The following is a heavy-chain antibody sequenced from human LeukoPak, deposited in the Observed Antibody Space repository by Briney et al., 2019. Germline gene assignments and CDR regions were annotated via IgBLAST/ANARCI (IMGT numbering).Heavy chain of an antibody. D-gene: IGHD6-19*01. CDR3: AREGGSGWPSDGMDV. J-gene: IGHJ6*02. V-gene: IGHV4-59*01. CDR2: IYYSGST. CDR1: GGSISSYY. Sequence: SETLSLTCTVSGGSISSYYWSWIRQPPGKGLEWIGYIYYSGSTNYNPSLKSRVTISVDTSKHQFSLKLSSVTAADTAVYYCAREGGSGWPSDGMDVWGQGTTVTVSS.